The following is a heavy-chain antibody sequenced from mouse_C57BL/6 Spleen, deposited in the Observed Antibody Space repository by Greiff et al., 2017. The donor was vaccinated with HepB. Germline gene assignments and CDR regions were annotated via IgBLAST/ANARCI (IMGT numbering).Heavy chain of an antibody. V-gene: IGHV1-26*01. CDR3: APFAY. J-gene: IGHJ3*01. CDR1: GYTFADYY. CDR2: INPNNGGT. Sequence: EVQLQQSGPELVKPGASVKISCKASGYTFADYYMNWVKQSHGKSLEWIGDINPNNGGTSYNQKFKGKATLTVDKSSSTAYMELRSLTSEDSAVYYCAPFAYWGQGTLVTVSA.